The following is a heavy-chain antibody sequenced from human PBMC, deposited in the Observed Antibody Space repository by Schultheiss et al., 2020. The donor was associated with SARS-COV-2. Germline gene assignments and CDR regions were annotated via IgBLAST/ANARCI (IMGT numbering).Heavy chain of an antibody. V-gene: IGHV3-21*01. Sequence: GGSLRLSCAASGFTFSNAWMSWVRQAPGKGLEWVSSISSSSSYIYYADSVKGRFTISRDNAKNSLYLQMNSLRAEDTAVYYCAREDLTGTFRFDPWGQGTLVTVSS. CDR1: GFTFSNAW. D-gene: IGHD1-7*01. CDR2: ISSSSSYI. CDR3: AREDLTGTFRFDP. J-gene: IGHJ5*02.